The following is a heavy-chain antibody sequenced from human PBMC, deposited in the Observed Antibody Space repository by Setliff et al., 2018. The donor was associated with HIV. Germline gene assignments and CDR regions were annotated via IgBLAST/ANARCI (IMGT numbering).Heavy chain of an antibody. J-gene: IGHJ4*02. D-gene: IGHD1-20*01. CDR1: GASITSHY. V-gene: IGHV4-59*11. Sequence: SETLSLTCTVSGASITSHYWNWIRQPPGKGLEWIGCVSFTGSANYNPSLKNRVTISLDTSKNQVSLKLSSVTAADAALYYCARLPGDRYTIAWEYYIDYWGQGTLVTVSS. CDR2: VSFTGSA. CDR3: ARLPGDRYTIAWEYYIDY.